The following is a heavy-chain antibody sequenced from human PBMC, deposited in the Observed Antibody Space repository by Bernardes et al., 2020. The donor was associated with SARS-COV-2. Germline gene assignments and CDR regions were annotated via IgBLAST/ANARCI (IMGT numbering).Heavy chain of an antibody. V-gene: IGHV3-9*01. D-gene: IGHD3-10*01. J-gene: IGHJ4*02. CDR1: GFSFEDYA. Sequence: GGSLRLSCAASGFSFEDYAMHWVRQAPGKGLEWVSGISWGSDSLDYADSVKGRFTISRDNAENSLSLQMNSLRPEDTALYYCAKVSAYGSGMVFDYWGQGTLVTVSS. CDR2: ISWGSDSL. CDR3: AKVSAYGSGMVFDY.